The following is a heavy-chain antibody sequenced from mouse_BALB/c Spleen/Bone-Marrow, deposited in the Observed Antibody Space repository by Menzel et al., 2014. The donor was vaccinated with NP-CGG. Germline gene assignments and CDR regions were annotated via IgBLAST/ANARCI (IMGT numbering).Heavy chain of an antibody. J-gene: IGHJ3*01. D-gene: IGHD2-3*01. CDR2: INPESNTI. Sequence: EVQGVESGGGLVQPGGSLKLSCAASGLDFSRYWMSWVRQAPGEGLQWIGEINPESNTINYTPSLKDKFIISRDNAKNTLYLQMSKVRSEDTALYCCARLGYYGWFAYWGQGTLVTVSA. V-gene: IGHV4-1*02. CDR3: ARLGYYGWFAY. CDR1: GLDFSRYW.